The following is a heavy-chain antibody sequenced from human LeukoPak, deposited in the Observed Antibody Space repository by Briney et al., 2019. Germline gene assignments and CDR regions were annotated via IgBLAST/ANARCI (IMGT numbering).Heavy chain of an antibody. CDR2: IYYSGST. J-gene: IGHJ3*02. CDR3: ARRDINLDAFDI. V-gene: IGHV4-39*01. D-gene: IGHD1-14*01. CDR1: GGFISSSSYY. Sequence: PSETLSLTCTVSGGFISSSSYYWGWIRQPPGKGLEWIGSIYYSGSTYYNPSLKSRVTISVDTSKNQFSLKLSSVTAADTAVYYCARRDINLDAFDIWGQGTMVTVSS.